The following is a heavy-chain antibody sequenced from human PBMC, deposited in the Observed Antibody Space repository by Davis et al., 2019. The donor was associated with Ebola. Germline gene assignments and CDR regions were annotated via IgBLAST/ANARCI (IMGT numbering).Heavy chain of an antibody. CDR2: ISSSSSTI. Sequence: GGSLRLSCAASGFTFSSYSMNWVRQAPGKGLEWVSYISSSSSTIYYADSVKGRFTISRDNAKNSLYLQMNSLRAEDTAVYYCAKEIGGFRELYYYGMDVWGQGTTVTVSS. J-gene: IGHJ6*02. D-gene: IGHD3-10*01. V-gene: IGHV3-48*04. CDR3: AKEIGGFRELYYYGMDV. CDR1: GFTFSSYS.